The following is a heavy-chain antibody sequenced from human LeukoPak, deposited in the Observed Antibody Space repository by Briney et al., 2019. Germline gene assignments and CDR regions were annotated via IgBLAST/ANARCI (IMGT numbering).Heavy chain of an antibody. V-gene: IGHV3-7*01. Sequence: GGSLRLSCAASGFTFSSYWMSWVRQAPGKWLEWVASIKQDGSEKHYVDSVKGRFTISRDNAKNSLYLQMNSLRAEDTALYYCARAPGEGWFDPWGQGTLVTVSS. J-gene: IGHJ5*02. CDR3: ARAPGEGWFDP. CDR2: IKQDGSEK. CDR1: GFTFSSYW. D-gene: IGHD4-17*01.